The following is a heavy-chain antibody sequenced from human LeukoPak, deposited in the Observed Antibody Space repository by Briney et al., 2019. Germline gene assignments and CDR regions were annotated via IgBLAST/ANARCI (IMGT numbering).Heavy chain of an antibody. V-gene: IGHV3-73*01. Sequence: GGSLRLSCAVSGFTFSGSAMHWVRQASGKGLEWVGRIRSKANSYATAYAASVKGRFTISRDDSKNTAYLQMNSLKTEDTAVYYCTRQQQLASYYYYYYYLDVWGKGTTVTVSS. CDR2: IRSKANSYAT. CDR3: TRQQQLASYYYYYYYLDV. J-gene: IGHJ6*03. CDR1: GFTFSGSA. D-gene: IGHD6-13*01.